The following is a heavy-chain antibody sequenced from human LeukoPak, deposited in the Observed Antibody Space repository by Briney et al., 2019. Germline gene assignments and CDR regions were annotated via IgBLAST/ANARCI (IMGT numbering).Heavy chain of an antibody. V-gene: IGHV4-59*08. CDR1: GGSISSYY. D-gene: IGHD3-22*01. Sequence: SETLSLTCTVSGGSISSYYWSWIRQPPGKGLEWIGYIYYSGSTNYNPSLKSRVTISVDTSKNQFSLKLSSVTAADTAVYYCARVGGGDSSGYRGSFDYWGQGTLVTVSS. CDR2: IYYSGST. J-gene: IGHJ4*02. CDR3: ARVGGGDSSGYRGSFDY.